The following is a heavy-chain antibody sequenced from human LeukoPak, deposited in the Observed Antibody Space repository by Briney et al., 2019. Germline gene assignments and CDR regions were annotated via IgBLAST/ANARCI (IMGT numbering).Heavy chain of an antibody. J-gene: IGHJ5*02. CDR3: AKRSGYGSGSFDP. V-gene: IGHV3-23*01. CDR2: ISGSGGST. Sequence: GVSLRLSCAASGFTFSSYAMSWARQAPGKGLEWVSVISGSGGSTYYADSVKGRFTISRDNSKNTLYLQMNSLRAEDTAVYYCAKRSGYGSGSFDPWGQGSLVTVSS. D-gene: IGHD3-10*01. CDR1: GFTFSSYA.